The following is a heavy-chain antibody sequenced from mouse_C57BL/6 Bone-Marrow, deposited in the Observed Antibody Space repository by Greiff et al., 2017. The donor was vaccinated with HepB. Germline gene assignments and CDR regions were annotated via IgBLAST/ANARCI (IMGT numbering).Heavy chain of an antibody. D-gene: IGHD1-1*01. CDR2: IHPSDSDT. Sequence: QVQLQQPGAELVKPGASVKVSCKASGYTFTSYWMHWVKQRPGQGLEWIGRIHPSDSDTNYNQKFKGKATLTVDKSSSTAYMQLSSLTTEDSAIYYCARSRGYITTVVPYWYFDVWGTGTTVTVSS. J-gene: IGHJ1*03. CDR1: GYTFTSYW. V-gene: IGHV1-74*01. CDR3: ARSRGYITTVVPYWYFDV.